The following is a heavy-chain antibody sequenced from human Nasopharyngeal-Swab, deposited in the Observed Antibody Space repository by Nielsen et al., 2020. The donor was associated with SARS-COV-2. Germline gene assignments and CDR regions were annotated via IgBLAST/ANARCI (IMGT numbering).Heavy chain of an antibody. CDR2: INHSGST. Sequence: WIRQPPGKGLEWIGEINHSGSTSYNPSLKSRVTISVDTSKNQFSLKLSSVTAADTAVYYCARAGDIRYYYYGMDVWGQGTTVTVSS. CDR3: ARAGDIRYYYYGMDV. V-gene: IGHV4-34*01. J-gene: IGHJ6*02. D-gene: IGHD2-21*01.